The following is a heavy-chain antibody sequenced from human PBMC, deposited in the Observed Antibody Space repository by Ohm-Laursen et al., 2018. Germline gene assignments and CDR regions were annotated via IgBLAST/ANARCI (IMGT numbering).Heavy chain of an antibody. J-gene: IGHJ6*02. CDR3: TKDPLDV. V-gene: IGHV3-49*04. CDR2: IRSKAYGGTT. CDR1: GFTFSTYA. Sequence: SLRLSCAASGFTFSTYAMSWVRHTPGKGLEWVGFIRSKAYGGTTEYAASVKGRFTISRDDSKSIAYLQMNSLKTEDTGVYYCTKDPLDVWGQGTTVTVSS.